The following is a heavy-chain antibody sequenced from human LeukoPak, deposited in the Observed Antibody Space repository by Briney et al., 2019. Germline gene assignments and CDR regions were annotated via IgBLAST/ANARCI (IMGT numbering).Heavy chain of an antibody. CDR1: GYTFTGYH. CDR2: INPNSGVT. V-gene: IGHV1-2*02. Sequence: ASVKVSCKASGYTFTGYHIHWVRQAPGQGLEWMGWINPNSGVTNYAQKFQGRVTMTRDTSVTTAYMELSRLRSDDTAVYYCARYSGYDEPFEYWGQGTLVTVSS. D-gene: IGHD5-12*01. J-gene: IGHJ4*02. CDR3: ARYSGYDEPFEY.